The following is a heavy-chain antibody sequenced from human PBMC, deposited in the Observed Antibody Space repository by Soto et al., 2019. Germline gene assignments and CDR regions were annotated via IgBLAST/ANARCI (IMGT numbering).Heavy chain of an antibody. CDR3: ARRHPVHYGSGSWGYYYYGMDV. Sequence: AGESLKISCKGSGYSFTSYWIGWVRQMPGKGLEWMGIIYPGDSDTRYSPSFQGQVTISADKSISTAYLQWSSLKASDTAMYYCARRHPVHYGSGSWGYYYYGMDVWGQGTKFTVSS. D-gene: IGHD3-10*01. CDR1: GYSFTSYW. J-gene: IGHJ6*02. V-gene: IGHV5-51*01. CDR2: IYPGDSDT.